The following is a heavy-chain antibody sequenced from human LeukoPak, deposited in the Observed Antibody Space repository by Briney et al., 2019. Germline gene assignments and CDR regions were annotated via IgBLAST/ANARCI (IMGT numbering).Heavy chain of an antibody. D-gene: IGHD6-13*01. CDR1: GYSFTSYY. CDR3: ARAISWREEN. J-gene: IGHJ4*02. CDR2: INPSGGST. V-gene: IGHV1-46*01. Sequence: ASVKVSCKASGYSFTSYYMHWVRQAPGQGLEWMGIINPSGGSTTFAQKFQGRVTLTRDTSTSTVYMELSNLRSEDTAVYYCARAISWREENWGQGTLVTVSS.